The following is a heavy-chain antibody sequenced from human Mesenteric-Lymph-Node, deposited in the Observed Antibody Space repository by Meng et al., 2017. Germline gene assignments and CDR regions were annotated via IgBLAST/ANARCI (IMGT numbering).Heavy chain of an antibody. CDR2: INPSSGGT. V-gene: IGHV1-2*06. Sequence: ASVKVSCKASGDTFIGYYIHWVRQAPGQGLEWMGRINPSSGGTNYAQKFQGRVTMTRDTSISTAYMEINSLTSDDTAVYYCATDNYAEGYWGQGTLVTVSS. CDR1: GDTFIGYY. CDR3: ATDNYAEGY. J-gene: IGHJ4*02. D-gene: IGHD5-24*01.